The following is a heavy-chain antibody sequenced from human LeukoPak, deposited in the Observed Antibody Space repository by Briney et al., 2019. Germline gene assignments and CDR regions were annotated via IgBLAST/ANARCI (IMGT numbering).Heavy chain of an antibody. Sequence: SETLSLTCTVAGGSISSYYWSWTRQPPGKGLEWIGYIYYSGSTNYNPSLKSRVTISVDTSKNQFSLKLSSVTAADTAVYYCARVSYCSSTSCPHYFDYWGQGTLVTVSS. CDR1: GGSISSYY. J-gene: IGHJ4*02. CDR3: ARVSYCSSTSCPHYFDY. V-gene: IGHV4-59*01. D-gene: IGHD2-2*01. CDR2: IYYSGST.